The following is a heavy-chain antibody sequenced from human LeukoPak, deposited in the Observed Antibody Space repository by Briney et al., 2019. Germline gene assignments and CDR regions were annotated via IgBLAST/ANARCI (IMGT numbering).Heavy chain of an antibody. CDR2: INSNGNYI. CDR3: ARDPRSHIETTSDY. V-gene: IGHV3-21*04. CDR1: GFTSSTSN. D-gene: IGHD1-7*01. Sequence: GGSLRLSCAASGFTSSTSNMNWVRQAPGKGLEWVSSINSNGNYIRYADSVKGRFTISRDNAKNSLYLQMNSLRAEDTAVYYCARDPRSHIETTSDYWGQGTLVTVSS. J-gene: IGHJ4*02.